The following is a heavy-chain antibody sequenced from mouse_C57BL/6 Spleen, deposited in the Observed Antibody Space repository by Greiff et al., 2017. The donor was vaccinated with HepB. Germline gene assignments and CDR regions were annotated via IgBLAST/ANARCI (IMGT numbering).Heavy chain of an antibody. CDR1: GFTFSDYG. Sequence: EVKLMESGGGLVQPGGSLKLSCAASGFTFSDYGMAWVRQAPRKGPEWVAFISNLAYSIYYADTVTGRFTISRENAKNTLYLEMSSLRSEDTAMYYCARREDYDYDDGFAYWGQGTLVTVSA. J-gene: IGHJ3*01. V-gene: IGHV5-15*01. CDR2: ISNLAYSI. CDR3: ARREDYDYDDGFAY. D-gene: IGHD2-4*01.